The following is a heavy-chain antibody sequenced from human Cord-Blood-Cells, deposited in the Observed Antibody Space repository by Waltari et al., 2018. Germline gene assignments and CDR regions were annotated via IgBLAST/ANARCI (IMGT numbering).Heavy chain of an antibody. V-gene: IGHV4-34*01. D-gene: IGHD6-6*01. Sequence: QLQQWGAGLLKPSETLSLTCAVYGGSFSGYYWSWIRQPPGKGLEWIGEINHSGSTNYNPSLKSRVTISVDTSKNQFSLKLSSVTAADTAVYYCASHSSSSWFDPWGQGTLVTVSS. CDR3: ASHSSSSWFDP. CDR1: GGSFSGYY. J-gene: IGHJ5*02. CDR2: INHSGST.